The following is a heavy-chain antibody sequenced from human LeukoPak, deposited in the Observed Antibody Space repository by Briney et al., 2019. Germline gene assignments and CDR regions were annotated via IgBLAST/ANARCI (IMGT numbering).Heavy chain of an antibody. CDR3: ATAKIVVAFHAFDI. Sequence: SETLSLTCTVSGGSISSSSYYWGWIRQPPGTGLEWIGSIYYSGSTYYNPSLKSRVTISVDTSKNQFSLKLSSVTAADTAVYYCATAKIVVAFHAFDIWGQGTMVTVSS. V-gene: IGHV4-39*07. D-gene: IGHD2-2*01. CDR2: IYYSGST. CDR1: GGSISSSSYY. J-gene: IGHJ3*02.